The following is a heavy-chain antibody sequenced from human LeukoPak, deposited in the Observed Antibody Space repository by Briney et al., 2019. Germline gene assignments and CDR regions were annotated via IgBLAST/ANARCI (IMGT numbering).Heavy chain of an antibody. Sequence: PGGSLRLSCAASGFTFSSYSMNWVRQAPGKGLEWVSYISSSSSTIYYADSVKGRFTISRDNAKNSLYLQMNSLRAEDTAVYYCARDRGRTAMVQYYFDYWGQGTLVTVSS. CDR1: GFTFSSYS. J-gene: IGHJ4*02. D-gene: IGHD5-18*01. V-gene: IGHV3-48*01. CDR3: ARDRGRTAMVQYYFDY. CDR2: ISSSSSTI.